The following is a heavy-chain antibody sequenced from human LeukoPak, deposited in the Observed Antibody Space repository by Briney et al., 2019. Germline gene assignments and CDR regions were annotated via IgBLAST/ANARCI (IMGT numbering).Heavy chain of an antibody. V-gene: IGHV4-34*01. D-gene: IGHD2-15*01. J-gene: IGHJ3*01. CDR1: GFTFSSYW. CDR2: INESETT. CDR3: VRHSPLVAATVAFDF. Sequence: GSLRLSCAGSGFTFSSYWMSWVRQAPGKGLEWIGEINESETTNYKSSLKSRVTISVDTSKRQLSLKLTSVTAADTAVYYCVRHSPLVAATVAFDFWGQGTVITVSS.